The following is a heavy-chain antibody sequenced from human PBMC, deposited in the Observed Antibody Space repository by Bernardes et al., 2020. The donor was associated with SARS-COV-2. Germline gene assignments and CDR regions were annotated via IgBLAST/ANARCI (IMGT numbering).Heavy chain of an antibody. CDR2: ISSSSSYI. D-gene: IGHD2-2*01. Sequence: GGSLRLSCAAFGFTFSSYSMNWVRQAPGKGLEWVSSISSSSSYIYYADSVKGRFTISRDNAKNSLYLQMNSLRAEDTAVYYCARDRGEPVPGFDYWGQGTLVTVSS. J-gene: IGHJ4*02. CDR3: ARDRGEPVPGFDY. V-gene: IGHV3-21*01. CDR1: GFTFSSYS.